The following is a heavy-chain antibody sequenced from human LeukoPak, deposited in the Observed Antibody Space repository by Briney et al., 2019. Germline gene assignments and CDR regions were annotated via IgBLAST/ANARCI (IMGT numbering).Heavy chain of an antibody. CDR2: ISSSSSYI. Sequence: TGGSLRLSCAASGFTLSSYSMNWVRQAPGKGLEWVSSISSSSSYIYYADSVKGRFTISRDNAKNSLYLQMNSLRAEDTAVYYCARDRITGTTRAHDAFDIWGQGTMVTVSS. V-gene: IGHV3-21*01. J-gene: IGHJ3*02. D-gene: IGHD1-7*01. CDR1: GFTLSSYS. CDR3: ARDRITGTTRAHDAFDI.